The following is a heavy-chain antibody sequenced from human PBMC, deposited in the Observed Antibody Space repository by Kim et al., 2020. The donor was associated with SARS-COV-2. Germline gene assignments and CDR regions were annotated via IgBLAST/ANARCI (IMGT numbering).Heavy chain of an antibody. D-gene: IGHD4-17*01. CDR3: AREGRSTVTIRPYYYYGMDV. CDR2: INSDGSST. V-gene: IGHV3-74*01. J-gene: IGHJ6*02. Sequence: GGSLRLSCAASGFTFSSYWMHWVRQAPGKGLVWVSRINSDGSSTSYADSVKGRFTISRDNAKNTLYLQMNSLRAEDTAVYYCAREGRSTVTIRPYYYYGMDVWGQGTTVTVSS. CDR1: GFTFSSYW.